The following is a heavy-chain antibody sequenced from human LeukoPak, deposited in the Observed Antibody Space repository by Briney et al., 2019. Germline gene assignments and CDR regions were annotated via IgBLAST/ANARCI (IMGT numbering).Heavy chain of an antibody. D-gene: IGHD3-10*01. CDR1: GGSISSSNW. CDR2: IYHSGST. CDR3: ARDKYYYGSGVHRFYYYMDV. V-gene: IGHV4-4*02. J-gene: IGHJ6*03. Sequence: SGTLSLTCAVSGGSISSSNWWSWVRQPPGKGLEWIGEIYHSGSTNYNPSLKSRVTISVDKSKNQFSLKLSSVTAEVTAVYYCARDKYYYGSGVHRFYYYMDVWGKGTTVTISS.